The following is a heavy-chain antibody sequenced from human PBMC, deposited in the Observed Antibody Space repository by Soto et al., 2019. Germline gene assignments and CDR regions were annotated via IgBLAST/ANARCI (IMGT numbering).Heavy chain of an antibody. CDR1: GDSFNDYY. CDR2: INPNGGLR. V-gene: IGHV1-2*02. CDR3: ARESGGATATLDYYYFYMDV. J-gene: IGHJ6*03. D-gene: IGHD5-12*01. Sequence: VQLVQSGAEVKKPGASVKVSCKTSGDSFNDYYIHWVRQAPGQGLEWMGWINPNGGLRKYAQKFQGRVTVTRDTSIRTVYLDLSSLRSDDTAVYYCARESGGATATLDYYYFYMDVWGKGTTVTVSS.